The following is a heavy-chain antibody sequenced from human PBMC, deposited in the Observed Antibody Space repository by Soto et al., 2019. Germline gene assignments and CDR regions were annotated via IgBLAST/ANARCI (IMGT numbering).Heavy chain of an antibody. J-gene: IGHJ6*01. D-gene: IGHD6-13*01. CDR3: ARAGGYSRTTPHPRAYDMDV. Sequence: EVQLVESGGGLVKPGGSLRLSCAVSGFTFNSYSMNWVRQAPGKGLEWVSSISSFSNYMYYSDSVKRRLTISRDNARNSLYLHMNRLSAADTGVYYCARAGGYSRTTPHPRAYDMDVW. V-gene: IGHV3-21*01. CDR1: GFTFNSYS. CDR2: ISSFSNYM.